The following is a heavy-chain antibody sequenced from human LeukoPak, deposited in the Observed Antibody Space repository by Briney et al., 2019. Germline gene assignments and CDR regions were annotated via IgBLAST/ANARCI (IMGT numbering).Heavy chain of an antibody. Sequence: TGGPLRLSCAASGFTFSSYAMNWVRQAPGKGLEWVSSISLTSNDIYYAASVRGRFIISRDNAKNLLSLQMNSLRAEDTALYYCARGDTSLQRNDALDIWGQGTMVSVSS. CDR3: ARGDTSLQRNDALDI. V-gene: IGHV3-21*01. D-gene: IGHD2/OR15-2a*01. J-gene: IGHJ3*02. CDR1: GFTFSSYA. CDR2: ISLTSNDI.